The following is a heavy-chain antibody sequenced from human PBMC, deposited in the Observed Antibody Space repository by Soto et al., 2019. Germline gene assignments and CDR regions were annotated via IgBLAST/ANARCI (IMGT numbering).Heavy chain of an antibody. CDR3: ARARSGYPIDL. Sequence: LRLSCAASGFTFSDHYMDWVRQAPGKGLEWVSRIKNKDRAYTREYAASVEGRFTISRDDSKNSVYLQMNSLKTEDTAMYYCARARSGYPIDLWGQGTLVTVSS. D-gene: IGHD3-22*01. V-gene: IGHV3-72*01. J-gene: IGHJ5*02. CDR1: GFTFSDHY. CDR2: IKNKDRAYTR.